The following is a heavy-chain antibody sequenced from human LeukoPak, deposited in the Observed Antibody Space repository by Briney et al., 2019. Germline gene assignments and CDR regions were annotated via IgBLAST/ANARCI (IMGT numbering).Heavy chain of an antibody. CDR2: IKQDGSEK. J-gene: IGHJ5*02. Sequence: GGSLRLSCAASGFSLSSYWMSWVRQAPGKGLEWVTNIKQDGSEKYYVDSVKGRFTISRDNAKNSLYLQMNSLRAEDTAVYYCARDSLDWNYDSNWFDPWGQGTLVTVSS. V-gene: IGHV3-7*01. D-gene: IGHD1-7*01. CDR3: ARDSLDWNYDSNWFDP. CDR1: GFSLSSYW.